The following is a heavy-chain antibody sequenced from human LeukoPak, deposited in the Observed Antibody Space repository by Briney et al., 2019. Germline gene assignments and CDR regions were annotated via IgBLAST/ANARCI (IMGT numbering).Heavy chain of an antibody. Sequence: QPGGSLRLSCAASGFTFSTTAMGWVRQAPGKGLEWLSVISGSGDNTVMSGSGENTYYADSVKGRFTISRDNSKNTLYLQMNSLRVEDTAVYYCAKDGGPSSSGSQVFNYWGQGALVTVSS. V-gene: IGHV3-23*01. J-gene: IGHJ4*02. CDR3: AKDGGPSSSGSQVFNY. CDR2: ISGSGDNTVMSGSGENT. CDR1: GFTFSTTA. D-gene: IGHD1-26*01.